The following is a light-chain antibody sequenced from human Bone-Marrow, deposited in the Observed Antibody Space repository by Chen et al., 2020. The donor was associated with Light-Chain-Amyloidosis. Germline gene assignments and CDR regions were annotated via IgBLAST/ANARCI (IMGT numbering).Light chain of an antibody. J-gene: IGLJ3*02. CDR2: DDS. CDR3: QVWDRSSDRPV. CDR1: NIGSTS. V-gene: IGLV3-21*02. Sequence: SYVLTHPPSVSVAPGQTATHACGGNNIGSTSVHWYQQTTGQAPLLVVYDDSDRPSVIPERLSGSNSGNTATLTISRVEAGDEADYYCQVWDRSSDRPVFGGGTKLTVL.